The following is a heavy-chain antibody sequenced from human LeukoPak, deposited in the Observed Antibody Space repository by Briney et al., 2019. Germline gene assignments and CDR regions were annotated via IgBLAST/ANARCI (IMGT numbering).Heavy chain of an antibody. CDR2: INHSGST. CDR1: GGSFSGYY. J-gene: IGHJ4*02. D-gene: IGHD3-22*01. CDR3: ARTYDGSGYYYAFDY. V-gene: IGHV4-34*01. Sequence: SETLSLTCAVYGGSFSGYYWSWIRQPPGKGLEWIGEINHSGSTNYNPSLKCRVTISVDTSKNQFSLKLSSVTAADTAVYYCARTYDGSGYYYAFDYWGQGTLVTVSS.